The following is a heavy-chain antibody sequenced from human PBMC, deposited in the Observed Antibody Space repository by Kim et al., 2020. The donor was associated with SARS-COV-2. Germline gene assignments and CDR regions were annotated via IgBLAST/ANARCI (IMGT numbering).Heavy chain of an antibody. V-gene: IGHV3-48*03. D-gene: IGHD2-15*01. Sequence: STIADAGPVKGRFTISRDNAKNSLYLQMNSLRAEDTAVYYCARDRVGAASWGQGTLVTVSS. CDR2: STI. CDR3: ARDRVGAAS. J-gene: IGHJ5*02.